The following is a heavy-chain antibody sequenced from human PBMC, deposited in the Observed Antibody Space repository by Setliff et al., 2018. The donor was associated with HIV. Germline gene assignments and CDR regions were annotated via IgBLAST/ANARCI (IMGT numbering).Heavy chain of an antibody. Sequence: GGSLRLSCAASGFNFSSLTMNWIRQAPGKGLEWVSSFSSTGTYIYYADSVKGRFSISRDTAKNSLYLQMNSLRPEDTALYYCVRGLLWAFDMWGPGTMVTVSS. D-gene: IGHD3-10*01. CDR1: GFNFSSLT. V-gene: IGHV3-21*06. CDR2: FSSTGTYI. CDR3: VRGLLWAFDM. J-gene: IGHJ3*02.